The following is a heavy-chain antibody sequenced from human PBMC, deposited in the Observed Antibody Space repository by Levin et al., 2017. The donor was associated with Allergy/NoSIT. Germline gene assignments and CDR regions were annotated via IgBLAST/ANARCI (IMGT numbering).Heavy chain of an antibody. J-gene: IGHJ6*02. CDR2: IYYSGST. Sequence: SQTLSLTCTVSGGSISSYYWSWIRQPPGKGLEWIGYIYYSGSTNYNPSLKSRVTISVDTSKNQFSLKLSSVTAADTAVYYCARVLGYSYGGDYYYYGMDVWGQGTTVTVSS. D-gene: IGHD5-18*01. CDR1: GGSISSYY. V-gene: IGHV4-59*01. CDR3: ARVLGYSYGGDYYYYGMDV.